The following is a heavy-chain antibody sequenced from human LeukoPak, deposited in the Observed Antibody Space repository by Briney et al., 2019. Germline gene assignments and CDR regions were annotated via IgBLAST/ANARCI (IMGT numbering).Heavy chain of an antibody. V-gene: IGHV4-4*07. J-gene: IGHJ4*02. D-gene: IGHD6-13*01. Sequence: SETLSLTCTVSGGSINRYFWNWIRQPAGEELEWIGRMDATGSTNYNPSLKSRVTMSVDTSKNQFYLKLNSVTAADTAVYYCAKAPPYISAAYNFDYWGQGTLVTVSS. CDR3: AKAPPYISAAYNFDY. CDR2: MDATGST. CDR1: GGSINRYF.